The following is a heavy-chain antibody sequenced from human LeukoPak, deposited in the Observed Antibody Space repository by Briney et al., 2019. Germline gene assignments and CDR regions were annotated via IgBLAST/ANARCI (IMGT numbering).Heavy chain of an antibody. CDR3: ARDYCGGNNLCVADF. D-gene: IGHD4-23*01. V-gene: IGHV3-74*01. CDR2: IKRDGSNT. CDR1: GFTFSSYW. Sequence: SGGSLRLSCVASGFTFSSYWMHWVRQAPGKGLVWVSRIKRDGSNTRYAGFVKGRFTISRDHAKNTLYLQMNCLRAEDTAVYYCARDYCGGNNLCVADFWGQGTLVTVSS. J-gene: IGHJ4*02.